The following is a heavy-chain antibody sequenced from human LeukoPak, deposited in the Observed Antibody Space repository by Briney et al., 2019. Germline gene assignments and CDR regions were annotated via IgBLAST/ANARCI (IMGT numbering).Heavy chain of an antibody. CDR1: GRSLSSRSSY. CDR2: NYYSGST. D-gene: IGHD4-17*01. J-gene: IGHJ5*02. Sequence: SETLSLTCTVSGRSLSSRSSYWGWVRQPPGKGLELIGRNYYSGSTSYNPSLKSRVTISVDASKNQCSLKLSSVTAADTAVYYCARDRPTVTTVDWFDPWGQGTLVTVSS. V-gene: IGHV4-39*07. CDR3: ARDRPTVTTVDWFDP.